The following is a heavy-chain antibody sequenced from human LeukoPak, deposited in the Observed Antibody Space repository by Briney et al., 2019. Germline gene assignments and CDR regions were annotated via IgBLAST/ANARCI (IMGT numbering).Heavy chain of an antibody. CDR1: GFTFSSYG. CDR3: ARSGGSGWYSDY. CDR2: ISSSSGFI. V-gene: IGHV3-21*01. D-gene: IGHD6-19*01. Sequence: GGSLGLSCAASGFTFSSYGMNWVRQAPGKGLEWVSSISSSSGFIYYADSVKGRFTISRDNAKNSLYLQMNSLRAEDTAVYYCARSGGSGWYSDYWDQGTLVTVSS. J-gene: IGHJ4*02.